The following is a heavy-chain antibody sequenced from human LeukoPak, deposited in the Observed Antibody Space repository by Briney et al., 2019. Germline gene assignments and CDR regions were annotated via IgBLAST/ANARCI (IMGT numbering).Heavy chain of an antibody. CDR1: GFTFSSYS. CDR3: ARGYCSGGTCYGNAFDI. CDR2: ISSSSTYI. J-gene: IGHJ3*02. D-gene: IGHD2-15*01. V-gene: IGHV3-21*01. Sequence: GGSLRLSCAASGFTFSSYSMSWVRQAPGKGLEWVSSISSSSTYIYYADSLKGRFTISRDNSKNTLYLQMDSLRAEDTAVYYCARGYCSGGTCYGNAFDIWGQGTMVTVSS.